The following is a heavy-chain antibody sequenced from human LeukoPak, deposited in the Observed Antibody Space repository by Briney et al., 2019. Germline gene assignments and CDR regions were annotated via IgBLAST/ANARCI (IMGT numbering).Heavy chain of an antibody. CDR1: GYTFTSYW. CDR2: IYPGDSDI. J-gene: IGHJ4*02. V-gene: IGHV5-51*01. D-gene: IGHD6-19*01. Sequence: GESLKISCTGSGYTFTSYWIAWVRQMPGKGLEWMGIIYPGDSDIRYSPSIQGQVTISADKSISTAYLQWTSLKASDTAMYYCARRVRSSGWYFDYWRQGTLVSVSS. CDR3: ARRVRSSGWYFDY.